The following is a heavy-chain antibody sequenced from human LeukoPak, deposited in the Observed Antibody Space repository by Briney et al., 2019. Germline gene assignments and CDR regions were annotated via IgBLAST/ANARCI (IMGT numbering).Heavy chain of an antibody. Sequence: GRSLRLSCVVSGIPFRDYYMNWIRLAPGKGLEWVSYISASSSYTDYADSVKGRFTISRDNAKNTLYLQMNSLGVEDTAVYYCAAGTAADFWGQGTLVSVSS. D-gene: IGHD6-13*01. CDR1: GIPFRDYY. J-gene: IGHJ4*02. V-gene: IGHV3-11*03. CDR2: ISASSSYT. CDR3: AAGTAADF.